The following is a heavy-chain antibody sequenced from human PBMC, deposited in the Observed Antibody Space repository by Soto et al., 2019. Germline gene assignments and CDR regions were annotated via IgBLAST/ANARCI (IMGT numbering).Heavy chain of an antibody. V-gene: IGHV4-34*01. Sequence: QVQLQQWGAGLLKPSETLSLTCAVSGGSFSGYFWSWIRQPPGKGLEWIGEINQSGSTNDNPSLMSRVAMSVDTSKTQFSLKLRSVTAADTAVYYCARRLGNWYFDLWGRGTLVTVSS. CDR3: ARRLGNWYFDL. CDR2: INQSGST. D-gene: IGHD7-27*01. CDR1: GGSFSGYF. J-gene: IGHJ2*01.